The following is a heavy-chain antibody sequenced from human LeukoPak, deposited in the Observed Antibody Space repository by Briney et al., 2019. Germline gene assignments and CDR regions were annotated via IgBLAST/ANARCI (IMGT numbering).Heavy chain of an antibody. D-gene: IGHD6-13*01. CDR2: IYPGDSDT. J-gene: IGHJ4*02. Sequence: GESLKISCKASGYKFTNYWIGWVRQMPGKGLEWMGIIYPGDSDTRYNPSFQGQVTISADKSLRTAYLQWSSLNASDTAMYYCARHVRPYSSSWYLDYWAQGILVTVSS. V-gene: IGHV5-51*01. CDR1: GYKFTNYW. CDR3: ARHVRPYSSSWYLDY.